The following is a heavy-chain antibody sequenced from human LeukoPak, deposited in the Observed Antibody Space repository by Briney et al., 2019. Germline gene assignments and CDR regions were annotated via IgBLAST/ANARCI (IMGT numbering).Heavy chain of an antibody. CDR3: ASQRGPVIYNGSPGAFDI. Sequence: GASVKVSCKASGGTFSSYAISWVRQAPGQGLEWMGGIIPIFGTANYAQKFQGRVTITTDESTSTAYMELSSLRSEDTAVYYCASQRGPVIYNGSPGAFDIWGQGTMVTVSS. CDR1: GGTFSSYA. V-gene: IGHV1-69*05. D-gene: IGHD1-26*01. CDR2: IIPIFGTA. J-gene: IGHJ3*02.